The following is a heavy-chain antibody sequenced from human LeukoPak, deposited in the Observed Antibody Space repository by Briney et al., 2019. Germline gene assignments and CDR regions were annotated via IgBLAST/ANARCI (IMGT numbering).Heavy chain of an antibody. D-gene: IGHD5-18*01. J-gene: IGHJ4*02. Sequence: PSETLSLTCAVSGYSISSGYYWGWIRQPPGKGLEWIGSIYHSGSTYYNPSLKSRVTISVDTSKNQFSLKLSSVTAADTAVYYCARDPLHSRFDYWGQGTLVTVSS. CDR2: IYHSGST. CDR3: ARDPLHSRFDY. V-gene: IGHV4-38-2*02. CDR1: GYSISSGYY.